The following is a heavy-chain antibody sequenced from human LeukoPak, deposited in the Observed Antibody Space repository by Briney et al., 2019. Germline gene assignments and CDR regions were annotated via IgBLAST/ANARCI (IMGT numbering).Heavy chain of an antibody. D-gene: IGHD5-18*01. J-gene: IGHJ6*02. V-gene: IGHV3-48*01. CDR1: GFTFSSYS. CDR3: AGGGTTAMVWYYYYGMDV. CDR2: ISSSSSTI. Sequence: GGSLRLSCAASGFTFSSYSMNWVRQAPGKGLEWVSYISSSSSTIYYADSVKGRFTISRDNAKNSLYLQMNSLRAEDTAVYYCAGGGTTAMVWYYYYGMDVWGQGTTVTVSS.